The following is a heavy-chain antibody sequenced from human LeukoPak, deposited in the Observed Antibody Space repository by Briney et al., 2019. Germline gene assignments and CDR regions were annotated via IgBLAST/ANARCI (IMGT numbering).Heavy chain of an antibody. CDR3: ARAVSGWQAIDY. Sequence: GGSLRLPCAASGLTFSSSWMYWVRQAPGKGLVWISDINNDGSNTRYADSVRGRFTISRDNAKEMVHLQMNSLRAEDTAVYCCARAVSGWQAIDYWGQGTLVTVSP. CDR2: INNDGSNT. V-gene: IGHV3-74*01. J-gene: IGHJ4*02. D-gene: IGHD6-19*01. CDR1: GLTFSSSW.